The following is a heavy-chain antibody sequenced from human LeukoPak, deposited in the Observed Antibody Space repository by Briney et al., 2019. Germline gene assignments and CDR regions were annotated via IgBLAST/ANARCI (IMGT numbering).Heavy chain of an antibody. CDR2: ISSSSYI. CDR3: TRARGGYGDYYYGMDV. V-gene: IGHV3-21*01. CDR1: GFTFSSYS. D-gene: IGHD4-17*01. Sequence: PGGSLRLSCAASGFTFSSYSMNWVRQAPGKGLEWVSSISSSSYIYYADSVKGRFTISRDNAKNSLYLQMNSLRAEDTAVYYCTRARGGYGDYYYGMDVWGQGTTVTVSS. J-gene: IGHJ6*02.